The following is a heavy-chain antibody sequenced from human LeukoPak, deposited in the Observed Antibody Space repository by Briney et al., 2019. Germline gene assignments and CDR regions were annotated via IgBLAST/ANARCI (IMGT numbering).Heavy chain of an antibody. Sequence: SETLSLTCTVSSYSISSGYYWGWIRQPPGKELEWIGSIYHSGSTYYNPSLKSRVTISVDTSKNQFSLKLTSVTAADTAVYYCATVGLAAAGVCWGQGTLVTVSS. CDR2: IYHSGST. J-gene: IGHJ4*02. CDR1: SYSISSGYY. D-gene: IGHD6-13*01. V-gene: IGHV4-38-2*02. CDR3: ATVGLAAAGVC.